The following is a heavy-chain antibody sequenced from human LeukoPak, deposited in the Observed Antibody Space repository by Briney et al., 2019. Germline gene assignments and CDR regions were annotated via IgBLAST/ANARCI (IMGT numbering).Heavy chain of an antibody. CDR3: ARATVTAFDY. J-gene: IGHJ4*02. V-gene: IGHV3-7*01. D-gene: IGHD4-17*01. CDR2: INQDGSEK. CDR1: GFTFTTYW. Sequence: PGGSLRLSCAASGFTFTTYWMGWVRQAPGKGLEWVANINQDGSEKYYVDSVKGRFTISRDNAKNSLYLQMNSLRAEDTAVYYCARATVTAFDYWGQGTLVTVSS.